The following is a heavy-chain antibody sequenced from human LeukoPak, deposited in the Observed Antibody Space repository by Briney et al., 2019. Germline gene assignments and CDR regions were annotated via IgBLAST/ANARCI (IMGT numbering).Heavy chain of an antibody. V-gene: IGHV3-7*01. CDR3: ARDPNLDY. J-gene: IGHJ4*02. Sequence: PGGSLRLSCAASGFTFSSYAMSWVRQAPGKGLEWVANIKQDGSEKYYVDSVKGRFTISRDNAKNSLYLQMNSLRAEDTAVYYCARDPNLDYWGQGTLVTVSS. CDR2: IKQDGSEK. CDR1: GFTFSSYA.